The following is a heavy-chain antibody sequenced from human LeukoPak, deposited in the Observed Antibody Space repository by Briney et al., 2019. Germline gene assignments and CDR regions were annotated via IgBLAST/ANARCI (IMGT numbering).Heavy chain of an antibody. CDR3: AYNRNFALDN. D-gene: IGHD1-14*01. J-gene: IGHJ4*01. V-gene: IGHV4/OR15-8*01. Sequence: PSETLSLTCAVSGASIASHSWWSWVRQPPGKGLEWIGEVYHSGGANYKPSLKSRVTISVDTSRNHFPLKLTSVTAADTAVYFCAYNRNFALDNWGQGTLVTVSS. CDR2: VYHSGGA. CDR1: GASIASHSW.